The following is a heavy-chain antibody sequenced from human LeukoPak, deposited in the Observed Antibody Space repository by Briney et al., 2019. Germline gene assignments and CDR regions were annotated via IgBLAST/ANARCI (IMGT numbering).Heavy chain of an antibody. Sequence: PSETLSLTCSVSGGSISSRSYYWGWIRQPPGKGLEWIGSIYYSGSTYYNPSLKSRVTMSVDRSKNQFSLKLSSVTAADTAVYYCARLHYGSGDDAFDIWGQGTMVTVSS. CDR2: IYYSGST. CDR3: ARLHYGSGDDAFDI. CDR1: GGSISSRSYY. J-gene: IGHJ3*02. V-gene: IGHV4-39*01. D-gene: IGHD3-10*01.